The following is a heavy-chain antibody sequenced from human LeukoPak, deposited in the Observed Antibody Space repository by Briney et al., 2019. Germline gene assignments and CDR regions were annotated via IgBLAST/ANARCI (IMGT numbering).Heavy chain of an antibody. Sequence: GGSLRLSCAASGFTFSSYAMHWVRQAPGKGLEWVAVISYGGSNKYYADSVKGRFTISRDNSKNTLYLQMNSLRAEDTAVYYCARDSSSWEAYYFDYWGQGTLVTVSS. D-gene: IGHD6-13*01. CDR3: ARDSSSWEAYYFDY. CDR1: GFTFSSYA. J-gene: IGHJ4*02. CDR2: ISYGGSNK. V-gene: IGHV3-30-3*01.